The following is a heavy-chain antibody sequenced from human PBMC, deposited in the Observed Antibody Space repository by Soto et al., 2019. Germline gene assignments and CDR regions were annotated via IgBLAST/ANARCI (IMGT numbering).Heavy chain of an antibody. V-gene: IGHV6-1*01. D-gene: IGHD2-15*01. CDR2: TYYRSRWYH. Sequence: SQTLSLTCAISGDSISSNSAAWNWIRQSPSRGFEWLGRTYYRSRWYHDYAVSVKSRIIINPDTSKNQFSLKLSSVTAADTAVYYCALGCSGGSCYDPNWFDPWGQGTLVTVSS. CDR1: GDSISSNSAA. J-gene: IGHJ5*02. CDR3: ALGCSGGSCYDPNWFDP.